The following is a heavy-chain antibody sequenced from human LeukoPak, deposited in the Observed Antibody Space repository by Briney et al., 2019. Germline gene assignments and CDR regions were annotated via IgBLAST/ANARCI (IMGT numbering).Heavy chain of an antibody. J-gene: IGHJ6*02. V-gene: IGHV3-30-3*01. D-gene: IGHD4-17*01. CDR1: GFTFSSYA. Sequence: GGSLRLSCAASGFTFSSYAMHWVRQAPGKGLEWVAVISYDGSNKYYADSVKGRFTISRDNSKNTLYLQMNSLSAEDTAVYYCARPLHTVTWGCMDVWGQGTTVTVSS. CDR2: ISYDGSNK. CDR3: ARPLHTVTWGCMDV.